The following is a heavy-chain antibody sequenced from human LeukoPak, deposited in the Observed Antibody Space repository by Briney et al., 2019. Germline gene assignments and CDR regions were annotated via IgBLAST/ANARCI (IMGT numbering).Heavy chain of an antibody. CDR1: GGSISSYY. D-gene: IGHD6-19*01. CDR3: ARDLAVAGTRAVDY. CDR2: IYYSGST. Sequence: SETLSLTCTVSGGSISSYYWSWIRQPPGKGLEWIGYIYYSGSTNYNPSLKSRVTISVDTSKNQFSLKLSSVTAADTAVYYCARDLAVAGTRAVDYWGQGTLVTVSS. J-gene: IGHJ4*02. V-gene: IGHV4-59*01.